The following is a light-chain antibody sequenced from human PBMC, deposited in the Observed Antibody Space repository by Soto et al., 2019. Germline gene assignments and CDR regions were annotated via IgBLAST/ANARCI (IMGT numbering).Light chain of an antibody. Sequence: ELVLTQSPGTLSLSPGESATLSCSASQPVSSNFLAWYQQKPGQAPRLLIYDASSRATGIPDRVSGSGSGTEFTLTIISLQSEDSAVYYCQQYNDWPLTFGGGTKVDIK. CDR2: DAS. CDR1: QPVSSNF. J-gene: IGKJ4*01. V-gene: IGKV3-20*01. CDR3: QQYNDWPLT.